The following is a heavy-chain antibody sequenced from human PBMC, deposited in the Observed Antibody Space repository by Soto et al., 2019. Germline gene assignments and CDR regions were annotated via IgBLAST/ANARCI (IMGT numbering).Heavy chain of an antibody. Sequence: SETLSLTCAVYGGSFSGYYWSWIRQPPGKGLEWIGEINHSGSTNYNPSLKSRVTISVDTSKNQFSLKLSSVTAADTAVYYCASRRRYCSGGSCYSKGCFDPWGQGTLVTVS. CDR3: ASRRRYCSGGSCYSKGCFDP. D-gene: IGHD2-15*01. CDR2: INHSGST. V-gene: IGHV4-34*01. J-gene: IGHJ5*02. CDR1: GGSFSGYY.